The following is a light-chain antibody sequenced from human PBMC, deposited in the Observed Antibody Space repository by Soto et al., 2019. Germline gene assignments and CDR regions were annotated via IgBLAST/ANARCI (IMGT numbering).Light chain of an antibody. CDR3: NSYTSNNTYV. J-gene: IGLJ1*01. Sequence: QSVLTQPASGSWAPGQAITISCSGTSSDVGAFNYVSWYQQHPGKAPKLMIYDVSNRPSGVSNRFSGSKSGNTASLTISGLRAEDEADYYCNSYTSNNTYVFGTGTKVTVL. CDR1: SSDVGAFNY. CDR2: DVS. V-gene: IGLV2-14*03.